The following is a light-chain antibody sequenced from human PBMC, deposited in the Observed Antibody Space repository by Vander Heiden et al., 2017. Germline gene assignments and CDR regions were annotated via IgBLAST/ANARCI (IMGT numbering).Light chain of an antibody. J-gene: IGKJ2*01. V-gene: IGKV1-9*01. CDR3: QQRNRDHHMYT. Sequence: DIQLTQSPSFLSASVGDRVTITCRASQGISSYLAWYQQKPGKAPKLLIYAASTLQRGVKSRSSGSGDGTEFTLTISSRQPEDFATYYCQQRNRDHHMYTFGQGTKLEIK. CDR2: AAS. CDR1: QGISSY.